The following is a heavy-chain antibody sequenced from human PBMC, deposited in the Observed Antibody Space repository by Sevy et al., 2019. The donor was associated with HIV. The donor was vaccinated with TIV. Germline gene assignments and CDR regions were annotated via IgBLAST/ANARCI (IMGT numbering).Heavy chain of an antibody. V-gene: IGHV4-4*01. CDR3: ARGGETPRGFDP. D-gene: IGHD3-16*01. CDR2: IYHSGST. CDR1: GGSISSVNW. J-gene: IGHJ5*02. Sequence: SETLSLTCAVSGGSISSVNWWHWVRQPLGKGLEWIGEIYHSGSTYYNPSLKSRVTISVDNLKNQFSLKLSSVTAADTAVYCCARGGETPRGFDPWGQGSLVTVSS.